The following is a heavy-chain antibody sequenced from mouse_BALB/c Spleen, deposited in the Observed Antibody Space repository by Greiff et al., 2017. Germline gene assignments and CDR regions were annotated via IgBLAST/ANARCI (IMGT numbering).Heavy chain of an antibody. J-gene: IGHJ2*01. CDR3: TRHVYGYGYFDY. Sequence: EVQVVESGGGLVQPGGSLKLSCAASGFTFSSYTMSWVRQTPEKRLEWVAYISNGGGSTYYPDTVKGRFTIARDNAKNTLYLHMSSLKSEDTAMYYCTRHVYGYGYFDYGGQGTTLTVSS. CDR1: GFTFSSYT. CDR2: ISNGGGST. D-gene: IGHD2-2*01. V-gene: IGHV5-12-2*01.